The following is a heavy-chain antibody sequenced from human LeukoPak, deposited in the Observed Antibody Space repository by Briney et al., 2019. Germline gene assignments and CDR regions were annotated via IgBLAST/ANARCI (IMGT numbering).Heavy chain of an antibody. CDR2: IDHSGST. CDR3: ARGGVDDISVAGGVDYGMDV. V-gene: IGHV4-34*01. Sequence: SETLSLTCAVYGGSFSGYYWSWIRQPPGKGLEWIGEIDHSGSTNYNPSLKSRVTISVDTSKNQFSLKLSSVTAADTAVYYCARGGVDDISVAGGVDYGMDVWGQGTTVTVSS. J-gene: IGHJ6*02. D-gene: IGHD3-9*01. CDR1: GGSFSGYY.